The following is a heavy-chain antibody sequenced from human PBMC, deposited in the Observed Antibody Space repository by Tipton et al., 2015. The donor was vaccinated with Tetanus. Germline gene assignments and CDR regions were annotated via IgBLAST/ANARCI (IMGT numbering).Heavy chain of an antibody. V-gene: IGHV4-39*01. J-gene: IGHJ5*02. Sequence: TLSLTCSLSGGSLSSGTFYWDWIRQRPGKGLEWIGNVYYNGNSLQNPSLKGRVTLSLDKSKNQFYLNLRSVTVADTGIYYCARSADNWFDPWGQGILVTVSS. CDR2: VYYNGNS. CDR3: ARSADNWFDP. CDR1: GGSLSSGTFY.